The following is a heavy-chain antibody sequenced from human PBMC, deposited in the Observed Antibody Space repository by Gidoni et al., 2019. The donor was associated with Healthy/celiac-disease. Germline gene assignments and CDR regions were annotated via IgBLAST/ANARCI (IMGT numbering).Heavy chain of an antibody. CDR3: AKGDYYDSSGYLNY. Sequence: EVQLVESGGGLVQPGRSLRLSCAASGFTFADYAMHWVRQAPGKGLEWVSGISWNSGSIGYADSVKGRFTISRDNAKNSLYLQMNSLRAEDTALYYCAKGDYYDSSGYLNYWGQGTLVTVSS. D-gene: IGHD3-22*01. CDR2: ISWNSGSI. CDR1: GFTFADYA. J-gene: IGHJ4*02. V-gene: IGHV3-9*01.